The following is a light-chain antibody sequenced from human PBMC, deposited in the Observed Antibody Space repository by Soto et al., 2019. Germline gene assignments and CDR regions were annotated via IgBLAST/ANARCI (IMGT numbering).Light chain of an antibody. CDR1: QSVSRS. CDR3: QQRSDWPAWT. Sequence: EIVLTQSPATLSLSPGDRATLSCRASQSVSRSLAWYQQKPGLSPRLLIYDASNRAAGIPARFSGSGSGTDFTLTISSLEPEDFAVYYCQQRSDWPAWTFGQGTK. CDR2: DAS. J-gene: IGKJ1*01. V-gene: IGKV3-11*01.